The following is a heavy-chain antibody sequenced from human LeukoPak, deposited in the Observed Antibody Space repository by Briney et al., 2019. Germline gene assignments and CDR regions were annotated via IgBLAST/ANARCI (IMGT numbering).Heavy chain of an antibody. V-gene: IGHV4-34*01. D-gene: IGHD3-3*01. CDR1: GGSLSGSY. J-gene: IGHJ4*02. CDR2: INHSGSA. CDR3: ARARRDSGYYKVDY. Sequence: PSETLSLTCAVYGGSLSGSYWSWIRQPPGQGLEWIGEINHSGSANYNPSLKSRVTLSIDKSKNQFSLNLNSVTAADTAVYYCARARRDSGYYKVDYWGQGTLVTVSS.